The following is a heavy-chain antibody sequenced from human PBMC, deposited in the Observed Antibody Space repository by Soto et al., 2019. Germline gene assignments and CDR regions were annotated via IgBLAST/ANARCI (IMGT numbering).Heavy chain of an antibody. CDR1: GFSFSNHD. J-gene: IGHJ3*01. CDR3: VRVNADAYDV. CDR2: IITGGNA. V-gene: IGHV3-13*01. Sequence: PGGSLRLSCAASGFSFSNHDMHWVRQPKGKGLEWVSGIITGGNAYFAVSVKGRFSISRENAKNSFYLQTSSLRAEDTAMYYCVRVNADAYDVWGQGTMVT.